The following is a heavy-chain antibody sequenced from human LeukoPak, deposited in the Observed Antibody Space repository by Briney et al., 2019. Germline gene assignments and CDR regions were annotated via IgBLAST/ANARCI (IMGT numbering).Heavy chain of an antibody. CDR3: TRALYINGVCEWFDP. V-gene: IGHV4-61*02. J-gene: IGHJ5*02. D-gene: IGHD2-8*01. Sequence: PSQTLSLTCSVSGASVSSGNYFWTWIRQPTGKGLEWIGRLSTRGNTNYNPSLESRVTISGDTSKNQFSLQLRSVTAADTAVYYCTRALYINGVCEWFDPWGQGTLVTVSS. CDR1: GASVSSGNYF. CDR2: LSTRGNT.